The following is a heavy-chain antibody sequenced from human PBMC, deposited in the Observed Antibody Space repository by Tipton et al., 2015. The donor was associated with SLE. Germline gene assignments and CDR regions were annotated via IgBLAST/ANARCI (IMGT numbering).Heavy chain of an antibody. V-gene: IGHV4-34*10. CDR3: ARDAYCSGGSCYGFDS. CDR2: ISHSRTS. J-gene: IGHJ4*02. Sequence: LRLSCAVSGGSFNGYSWSWVRQSPGKGLEWIGEISHSRTSNYNPSLKSRVSMSLDASKNQFSLTVSSVTAADTAVYHCARDAYCSGGSCYGFDSWGPGTLVAVSS. CDR1: GGSFNGYS. D-gene: IGHD2-15*01.